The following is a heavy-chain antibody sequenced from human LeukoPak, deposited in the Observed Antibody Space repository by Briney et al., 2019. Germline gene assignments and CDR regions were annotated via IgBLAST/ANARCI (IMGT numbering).Heavy chain of an antibody. CDR2: INPSGGST. CDR3: ARSDNMERTRTLWFGESFNWFDP. D-gene: IGHD3-10*01. J-gene: IGHJ5*02. CDR1: GYTFTSYY. Sequence: ASVKVSCKASGYTFTSYYMHWVRQAPGQGLEWMGIINPSGGSTSYAQKFQGRVTMIRDTSTSTVYMELSSLRSEDTAVYYCARSDNMERTRTLWFGESFNWFDPWGQGTLVTVSS. V-gene: IGHV1-46*01.